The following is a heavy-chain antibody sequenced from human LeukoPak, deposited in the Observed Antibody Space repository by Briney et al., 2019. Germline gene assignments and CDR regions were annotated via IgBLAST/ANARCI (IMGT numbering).Heavy chain of an antibody. CDR1: GGSFSGYY. CDR2: INHSGST. J-gene: IGHJ4*02. CDR3: AREDSGYDSFDY. Sequence: PSETLSLTCAVYGGSFSGYYWSWIRQPPGKGLEWIGEINHSGSTNYNPSLKSRVTISVDTSKNQFSLKLSSVTAADTAVYYCAREDSGYDSFDYWGQGTLVTVSS. V-gene: IGHV4-34*01. D-gene: IGHD5-12*01.